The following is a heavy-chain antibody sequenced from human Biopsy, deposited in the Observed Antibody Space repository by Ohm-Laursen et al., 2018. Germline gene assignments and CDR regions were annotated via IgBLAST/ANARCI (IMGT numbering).Heavy chain of an antibody. CDR3: AGTRSSGCVPQTPRLFDY. CDR1: GGGFTSYA. Sequence: SVKVSCKASGGGFTSYALSWVRQAPGQGLEWLGGIIPITRTVKSAQRLEGRLTITADTSTDTAFLELSSLRAEDTAVYYCAGTRSSGCVPQTPRLFDYWGPGTLVTVAS. J-gene: IGHJ4*02. D-gene: IGHD6-25*01. V-gene: IGHV1-69*06. CDR2: IIPITRTV.